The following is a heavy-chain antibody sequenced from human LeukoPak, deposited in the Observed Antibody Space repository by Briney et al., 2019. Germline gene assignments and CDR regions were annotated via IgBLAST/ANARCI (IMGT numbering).Heavy chain of an antibody. CDR1: GFTLSNFW. CDR2: IKQDGSEK. CDR3: AQGGATISGY. D-gene: IGHD5-12*01. J-gene: IGHJ4*02. Sequence: GGSLRLSCAVSGFTLSNFWMAWVRQAPGKGLEWVANIKQDGSEKYYADSVKGRFTISRDNAKNSLYLQMNTLRVEDTAVYYCAQGGATISGYWGQGTLVTVSS. V-gene: IGHV3-7*01.